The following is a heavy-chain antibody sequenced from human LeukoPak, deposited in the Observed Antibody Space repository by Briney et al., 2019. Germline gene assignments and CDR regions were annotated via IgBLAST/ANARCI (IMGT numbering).Heavy chain of an antibody. CDR3: ANDAATDYYFDY. CDR2: IWYGGSNK. Sequence: PGGSLRLSCAASGFTFSSYGMHGVRQAPGKGLEWVAVIWYGGSNKYYADSVKRRFTISRENSKNTLYLQMNSLRAEDTAVYYCANDAATDYYFDYWGQATLVTV. CDR1: GFTFSSYG. V-gene: IGHV3-30*02. J-gene: IGHJ4*02. D-gene: IGHD6-25*01.